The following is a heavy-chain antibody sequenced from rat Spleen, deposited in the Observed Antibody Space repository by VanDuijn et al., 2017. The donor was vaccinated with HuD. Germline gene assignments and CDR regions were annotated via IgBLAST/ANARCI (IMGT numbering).Heavy chain of an antibody. V-gene: IGHV5-7*01. CDR1: GFTFSDYN. CDR3: AKDKDGGYVMDA. CDR2: ISYDGGST. J-gene: IGHJ4*01. D-gene: IGHD1-11*01. Sequence: EVQLVESDGGLVQPGRSLKLSCAASGFTFSDYNMAWVRQAPKKGLAWVATISYDGGSTSYLDSVKGRFTISRDNAENTVYLQMNSLRSEDTATYYCAKDKDGGYVMDAWGQGASVTVSS.